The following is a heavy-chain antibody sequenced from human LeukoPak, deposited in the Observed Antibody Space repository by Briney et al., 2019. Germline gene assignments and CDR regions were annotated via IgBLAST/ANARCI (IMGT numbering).Heavy chain of an antibody. CDR1: GFTFSSYA. CDR2: ISSSSSTI. Sequence: GGSLRLSCAASGFTFSSYAMSWVRQAPGKGLEWVSYISSSSSTIYYADSVKGRFTISRDNAKNSLYLQMNSLRDEDTAVYYCARDPNNPTHSSGWYYYGMDVWGQGTTVTVSS. J-gene: IGHJ6*02. V-gene: IGHV3-48*02. D-gene: IGHD6-19*01. CDR3: ARDPNNPTHSSGWYYYGMDV.